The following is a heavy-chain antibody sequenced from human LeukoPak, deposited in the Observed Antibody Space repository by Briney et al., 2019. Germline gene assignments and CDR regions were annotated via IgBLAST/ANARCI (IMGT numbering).Heavy chain of an antibody. CDR3: ARVRLYSSSREGFDI. D-gene: IGHD6-13*01. CDR1: GFTFSSYW. CDR2: IKQDGSEK. J-gene: IGHJ3*02. V-gene: IGHV3-7*01. Sequence: PGGSLRLSCAASGFTFSSYWMSWVRQAPGKGLEWVANIKQDGSEKYYVDSVKGRFTISRDNAKNSLYLQMNSLRAEDTAVDYCARVRLYSSSREGFDIWGQGTKGNVSS.